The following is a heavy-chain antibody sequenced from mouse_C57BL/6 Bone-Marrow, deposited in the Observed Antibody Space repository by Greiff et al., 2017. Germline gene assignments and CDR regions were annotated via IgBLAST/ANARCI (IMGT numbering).Heavy chain of an antibody. D-gene: IGHD1-1*01. V-gene: IGHV3-6*01. Sequence: EVQLVESGPGLVKPSQSLSLTCSVTGYSITSGYYWNWIRQFPGNKLEWMGYISYDGSNNYNPSLKNRISITRDTSKNQFFLKLNSVTTEDTATYYCARDRDGSSYGYWGQGTTLTVSS. CDR1: GYSITSGYY. CDR2: ISYDGSN. J-gene: IGHJ2*01. CDR3: ARDRDGSSYGY.